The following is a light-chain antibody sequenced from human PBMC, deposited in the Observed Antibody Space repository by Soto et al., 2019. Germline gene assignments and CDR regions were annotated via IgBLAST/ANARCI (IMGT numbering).Light chain of an antibody. CDR3: SSYTVSSTWV. J-gene: IGLJ3*02. CDR2: EVS. Sequence: QSALTQPASVSGSPGQSITISCTGTTSDVGGYNYVSWYPHHPGKAPKLVIYEVSNRPSGVSNRFSASKSGNTASLTISGLQAEDEADYYCSSYTVSSTWVFGGGTKVTVL. CDR1: TSDVGGYNY. V-gene: IGLV2-14*01.